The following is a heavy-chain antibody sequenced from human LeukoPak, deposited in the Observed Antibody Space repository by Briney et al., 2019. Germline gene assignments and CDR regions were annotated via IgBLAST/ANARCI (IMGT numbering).Heavy chain of an antibody. Sequence: PGGSLRLSCAASGFTFSSYAMSWVRQAPGKGLEWVSAISGSGGSTYYADSVKGRFTISRDNSKNTLYLQMNSLRAEDTAVYYCAKAGRITMIVVVTYVDYWGQGTPVTVSS. V-gene: IGHV3-23*01. CDR2: ISGSGGST. D-gene: IGHD3-22*01. CDR1: GFTFSSYA. CDR3: AKAGRITMIVVVTYVDY. J-gene: IGHJ4*02.